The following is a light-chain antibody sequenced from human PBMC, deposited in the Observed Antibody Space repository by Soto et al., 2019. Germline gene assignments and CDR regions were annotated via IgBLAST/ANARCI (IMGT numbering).Light chain of an antibody. CDR3: QQSYSTLWA. J-gene: IGKJ1*01. CDR1: QRITTY. CDR2: ATS. V-gene: IGKV1-39*01. Sequence: DVQMTQSPSSLSASVGDRVTITCRASQRITTYLNWYQQKPGKAPNLLITATSTLQSGVPSRFSGSGSGTDFTLTISSLQPEDFATYYCQQSYSTLWALGQGTKVDIK.